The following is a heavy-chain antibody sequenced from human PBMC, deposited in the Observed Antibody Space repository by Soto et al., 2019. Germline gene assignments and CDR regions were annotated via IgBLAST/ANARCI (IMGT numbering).Heavy chain of an antibody. J-gene: IGHJ4*02. Sequence: QVQLQESGPGLVKPSETLSLTCTVSGGSINTYYWSWIRQAPGKGLEWIGYIFYSGSTNYNPSLNSPVMFTVDASGDQFFLKLSSVTAADTAVYYCARHRGAIIPPDFWGQGTLVTVSA. CDR3: ARHRGAIIPPDF. CDR2: IFYSGST. CDR1: GGSINTYY. D-gene: IGHD3-10*01. V-gene: IGHV4-59*01.